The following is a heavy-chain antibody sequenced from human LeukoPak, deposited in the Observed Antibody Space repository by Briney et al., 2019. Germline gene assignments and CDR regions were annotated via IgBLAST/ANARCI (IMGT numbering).Heavy chain of an antibody. Sequence: GGSLRLSCAASGFTFSNAWMSWVRQAPGKGLEWVGRIKSKTDGGTTDYAAPVKGRFTISRDDSKNTLYLQMNSLKTEDTAVYYCTTDLLVVPAAMDYWGQGTLVTVSS. CDR1: GFTFSNAW. CDR3: TTDLLVVPAAMDY. J-gene: IGHJ4*02. CDR2: IKSKTDGGTT. V-gene: IGHV3-15*01. D-gene: IGHD2-2*01.